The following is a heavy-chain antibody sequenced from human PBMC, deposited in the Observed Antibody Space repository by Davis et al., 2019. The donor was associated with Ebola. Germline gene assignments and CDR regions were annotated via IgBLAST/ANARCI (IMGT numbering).Heavy chain of an antibody. Sequence: ASVKVSCKASGYTFTTYAMHWVRQAPGQGLEWMGWISGYNGNTNYAHKVQGRVTMTADTSTNTLYLELRSLRSDDTAIYYCARVTMSGCFDYWGQGTLVTVSS. CDR1: GYTFTTYA. V-gene: IGHV1-18*01. CDR3: ARVTMSGCFDY. J-gene: IGHJ4*02. CDR2: ISGYNGNT. D-gene: IGHD3-10*02.